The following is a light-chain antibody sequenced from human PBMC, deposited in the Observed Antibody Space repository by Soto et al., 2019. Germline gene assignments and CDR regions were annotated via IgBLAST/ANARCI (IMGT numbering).Light chain of an antibody. CDR1: QSVSSN. CDR3: QQYSDSPRT. J-gene: IGKJ1*01. V-gene: IGKV3D-15*01. Sequence: EIVMTQSPATLSVSPGERATLSCRASQSVSSNLAWYQQKPGQAPRLLIHSASSRATGIPDRFSASGTGTDFTLTISRLEPEDFAVYYCQQYSDSPRTFGQGTKVDIK. CDR2: SAS.